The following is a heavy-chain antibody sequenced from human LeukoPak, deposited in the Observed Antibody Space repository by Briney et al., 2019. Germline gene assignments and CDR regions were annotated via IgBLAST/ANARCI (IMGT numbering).Heavy chain of an antibody. CDR2: ISSSSSYI. CDR3: ARESGYETNWFDP. D-gene: IGHD5-12*01. Sequence: GGSLRLSCAASRFTFSSYSMNWVRQAPGKGLEWVSSISSSSSYIYYADSVKGRFTISRDNAKNSLYLQMNSLRAEDTAVYYCARESGYETNWFDPWGQGTLVTVSS. CDR1: RFTFSSYS. J-gene: IGHJ5*02. V-gene: IGHV3-21*01.